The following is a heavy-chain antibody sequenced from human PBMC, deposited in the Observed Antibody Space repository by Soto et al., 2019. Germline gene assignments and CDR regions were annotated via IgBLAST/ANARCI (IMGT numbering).Heavy chain of an antibody. V-gene: IGHV5-51*01. J-gene: IGHJ3*02. CDR2: IYPGDSDT. Sequence: GESLKISCKGSGYSFTSYWIGWVRQMPGKGLEWMGSIYPGDSDTRYSPSFQGQVTISADKSISTAYLQWSSLKASDTAMYYCAITQVVVAAPGAFDIWGQGTMVTVSS. CDR1: GYSFTSYW. D-gene: IGHD2-15*01. CDR3: AITQVVVAAPGAFDI.